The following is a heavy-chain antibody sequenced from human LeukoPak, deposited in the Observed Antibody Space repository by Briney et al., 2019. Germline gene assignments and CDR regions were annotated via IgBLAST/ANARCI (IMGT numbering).Heavy chain of an antibody. CDR1: GGSIRSHY. CDR2: MYYSGLT. V-gene: IGHV4-59*11. D-gene: IGHD7-27*01. J-gene: IGHJ6*03. CDR3: ARGPSEQFLGYYMDV. Sequence: SETLSLTCIVSGGSIRSHYWSWIRQPPGKPLEWIGYMYYSGLTNSNPSLKSRVTLSTDKSRSQFSLNLRSLTAADTAVYYCARGPSEQFLGYYMDVWGKGTTVIVSS.